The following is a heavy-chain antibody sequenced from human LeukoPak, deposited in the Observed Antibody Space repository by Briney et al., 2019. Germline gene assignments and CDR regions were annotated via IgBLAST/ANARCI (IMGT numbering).Heavy chain of an antibody. Sequence: GGSLRLSCAASGFTVSSLYMSWVRQAPGKGLEWVANIKQDGSEKYYVDSVKGRFTISRDNAKNSLYLQMNSLRAEDTAVYYCARDGNDFWSGYYDDNWFDPWGQGTLVTVSS. J-gene: IGHJ5*02. CDR1: GFTVSSLY. CDR2: IKQDGSEK. V-gene: IGHV3-7*01. D-gene: IGHD3-3*01. CDR3: ARDGNDFWSGYYDDNWFDP.